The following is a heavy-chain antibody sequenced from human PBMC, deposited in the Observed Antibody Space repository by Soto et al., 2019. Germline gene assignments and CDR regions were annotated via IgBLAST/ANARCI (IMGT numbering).Heavy chain of an antibody. J-gene: IGHJ6*02. D-gene: IGHD1-20*01. Sequence: ASVKVSCKASGGTFSSYAISWVRQAPGQGLEWMGGIIPIFGTANYAQKFQGRVTITADESTGTAYMELSSLRSEDTAVYYCARAGITGTTAHRYYYGMDVWGQGTTVTVSS. CDR1: GGTFSSYA. V-gene: IGHV1-69*13. CDR2: IIPIFGTA. CDR3: ARAGITGTTAHRYYYGMDV.